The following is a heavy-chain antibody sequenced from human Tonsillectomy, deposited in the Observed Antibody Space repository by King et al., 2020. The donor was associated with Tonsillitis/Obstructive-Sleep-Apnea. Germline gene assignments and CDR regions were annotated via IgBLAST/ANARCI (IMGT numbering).Heavy chain of an antibody. CDR1: GFTFNFYS. Sequence: EVQLVESGGGLIQPGGSLRLSCAASGFTFNFYSMDWVRQAPGKGLEWVSYISGSGNTIYYADSVKGRFTISRDNAKSSLYLQMNRLIDEDTAVYYCTRDIRGNYDFWSGYPGYWGQGTLVTVSS. J-gene: IGHJ4*02. D-gene: IGHD3-3*01. CDR3: TRDIRGNYDFWSGYPGY. V-gene: IGHV3-48*02. CDR2: ISGSGNTI.